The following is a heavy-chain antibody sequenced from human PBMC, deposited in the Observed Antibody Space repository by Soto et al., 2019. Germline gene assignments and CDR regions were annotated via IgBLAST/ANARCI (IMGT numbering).Heavy chain of an antibody. CDR3: ASGVVGLRGDAFDI. Sequence: GESLKISCRDSANSFSSYWISWVRQMPGKGLEWMGRIDPSDSYTNYSPSFQGHVTISVDKSISTAYLQWSSLKASDNAMYYCASGVVGLRGDAFDIWGQGTMVTVSS. J-gene: IGHJ3*02. V-gene: IGHV5-10-1*01. CDR1: ANSFSSYW. D-gene: IGHD3-3*01. CDR2: IDPSDSYT.